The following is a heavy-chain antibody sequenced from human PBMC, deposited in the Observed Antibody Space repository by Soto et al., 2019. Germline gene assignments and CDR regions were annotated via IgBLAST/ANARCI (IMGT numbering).Heavy chain of an antibody. CDR2: MNPGSGKT. D-gene: IGHD6-13*01. CDR3: ARMASAGTLNWFDP. CDR1: GYTFINFD. J-gene: IGHJ5*02. Sequence: ASVKVSCKASGYTFINFDISWVRQAAGQGLEWLGWMNPGSGKTGYASKFQGRVAMTRDAATGTSHLELSSLTSDDTAVYYCARMASAGTLNWFDPWGQGTLVTVSS. V-gene: IGHV1-8*02.